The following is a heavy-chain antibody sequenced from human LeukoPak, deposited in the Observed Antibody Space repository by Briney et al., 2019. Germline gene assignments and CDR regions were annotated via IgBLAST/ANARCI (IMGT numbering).Heavy chain of an antibody. CDR1: GFTVSSNY. D-gene: IGHD6-13*01. Sequence: GGSLRLSCAASGFTVSSNYMSWVRQAPGKGLEWVSVIYSGGSTYYADSVKGRFTISRDNSKNTLYLQMNSLRAEDTAVYYCRSDSSSWYVLKFQHWGQGTLVTVST. V-gene: IGHV3-53*01. CDR3: RSDSSSWYVLKFQH. J-gene: IGHJ1*01. CDR2: IYSGGST.